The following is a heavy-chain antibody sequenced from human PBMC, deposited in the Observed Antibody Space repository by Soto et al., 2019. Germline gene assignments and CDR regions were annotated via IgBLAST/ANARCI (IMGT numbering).Heavy chain of an antibody. Sequence: QAQLVQSGPEVKKPGASVKVSCKASGYTFTHFGISWVRQAPGQGLEWTGWVSAYNGNTNFPQNFQGRLTLTTDTSTNTAYMELRGLTSGDTAFYYCARDVPASGVATLDYWGQGTLVTVSS. J-gene: IGHJ4*02. CDR3: ARDVPASGVATLDY. CDR1: GYTFTHFG. D-gene: IGHD3-3*01. CDR2: VSAYNGNT. V-gene: IGHV1-18*01.